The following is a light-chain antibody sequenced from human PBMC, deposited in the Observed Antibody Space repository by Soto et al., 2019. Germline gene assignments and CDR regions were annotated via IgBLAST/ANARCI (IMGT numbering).Light chain of an antibody. Sequence: DIQMTQSPSSLSASVGDRVTITCRASQGIRDALGWYQQKPGKVPKRLIYSASSLQSGVPSRFSGSGSETEFTLTISSLQPEDFATYYCQQHNSFPRSFGQGTKLEIK. CDR2: SAS. CDR3: QQHNSFPRS. J-gene: IGKJ2*01. CDR1: QGIRDA. V-gene: IGKV1-17*01.